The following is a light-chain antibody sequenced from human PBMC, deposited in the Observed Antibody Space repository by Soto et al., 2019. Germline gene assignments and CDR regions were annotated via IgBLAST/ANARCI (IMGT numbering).Light chain of an antibody. CDR1: SSDVGGYNY. J-gene: IGLJ2*01. Sequence: QSALTQPASVSGSPGQSITISCTGTSSDVGGYNYVSWYQQHPGKAPKLMIYDVSYRPSGVSNRFSGSKSGNTASLTISELQAEDEADYYCTSYTTSSTLFGGGTKLNVL. V-gene: IGLV2-14*03. CDR2: DVS. CDR3: TSYTTSSTL.